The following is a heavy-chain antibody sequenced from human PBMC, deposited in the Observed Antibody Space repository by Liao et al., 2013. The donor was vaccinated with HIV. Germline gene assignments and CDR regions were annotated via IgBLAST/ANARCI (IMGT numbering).Heavy chain of an antibody. J-gene: IGHJ6*03. Sequence: QVQLQESGPGLVKPSQTLSLTCSVSGGSISSGDYYWTWIRQPPGKGLEWIGYIYYSGSTYYNPSLKSRLNISVDTSKNQLTLKLNSVTAADTAVFYCARVSKKYFYYIDVWGKGDHGHRLL. D-gene: IGHD2-2*01. CDR1: GGSISSGDYY. V-gene: IGHV4-30-4*01. CDR2: IYYSGST. CDR3: ARVSKKYFYYIDV.